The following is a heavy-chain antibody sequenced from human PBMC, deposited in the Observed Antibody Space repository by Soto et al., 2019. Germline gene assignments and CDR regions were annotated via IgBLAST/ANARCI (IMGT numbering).Heavy chain of an antibody. CDR1: GYTVTGHY. J-gene: IGHJ4*02. D-gene: IGHD1-26*01. CDR2: IGPESGAT. Sequence: GASVKVSCNASGYTVTGHYIHWVRQAPEQGPEWMGEIGPESGATRYAEKFQGRVTMTLDTSITTVYMELKNLSPDDTAVYYCGRGRSGQIVVFYWGQGTPVTVSS. CDR3: GRGRSGQIVVFY. V-gene: IGHV1-2*02.